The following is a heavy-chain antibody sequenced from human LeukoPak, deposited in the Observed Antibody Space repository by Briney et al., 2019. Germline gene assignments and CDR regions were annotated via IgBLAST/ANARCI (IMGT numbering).Heavy chain of an antibody. CDR2: IIPIFGTA. J-gene: IGHJ6*03. Sequence: SVKVSCKASGGTFSSYAISWVRQAPGQGLEWMGRIIPIFGTANYAQKFQGRVTITPDESTSTAYMELSSLRSEDTAVYYCARGISSGWTDYYYYYMDVWGKGTTVTVSS. V-gene: IGHV1-69*13. CDR1: GGTFSSYA. CDR3: ARGISSGWTDYYYYYMDV. D-gene: IGHD6-19*01.